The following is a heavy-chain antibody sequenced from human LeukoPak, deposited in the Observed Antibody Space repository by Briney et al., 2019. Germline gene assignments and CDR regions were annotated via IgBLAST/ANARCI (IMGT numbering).Heavy chain of an antibody. D-gene: IGHD3-22*01. CDR3: AKQKGAYDSSGYYYGARAFDI. J-gene: IGHJ3*02. CDR1: GFTFSSYA. Sequence: GGSLRLSCAASGFTFSSYAMSWVRQAPGKGLGWVSAISGSGGSTYYADSVKGRFTISRDNSKNTLYLQMNSLRAEDTAVYYCAKQKGAYDSSGYYYGARAFDIWGQGTMVTVSS. V-gene: IGHV3-23*01. CDR2: ISGSGGST.